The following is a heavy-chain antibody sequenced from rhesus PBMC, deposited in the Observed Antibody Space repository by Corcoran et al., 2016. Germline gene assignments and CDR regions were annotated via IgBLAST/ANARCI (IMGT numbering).Heavy chain of an antibody. CDR3: ARYRGQLGSFLY. CDR2: FYGGSEST. V-gene: IGHV4-147*01. CDR1: GGSISSNY. D-gene: IGHD6-25*01. J-gene: IGHJ4*01. Sequence: QVQLQESGPGLVKPSETLSLTCAVSGGSISSNYWSWIRQSPGKGLEWIGYFYGGSESTSYNPSLKSRVTISTDTSKNQLSLKLSSVTAADTAVYYCARYRGQLGSFLYWGQGVLVTVSS.